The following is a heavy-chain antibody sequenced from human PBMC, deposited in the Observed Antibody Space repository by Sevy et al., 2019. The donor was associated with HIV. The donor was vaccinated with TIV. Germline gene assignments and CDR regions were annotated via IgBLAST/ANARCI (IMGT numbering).Heavy chain of an antibody. CDR2: INPQTGGT. V-gene: IGHV1-2*02. D-gene: IGHD3-22*01. CDR1: GYTFTEYY. J-gene: IGHJ4*02. CDR3: ARMGDYFDTSGYYPLKY. Sequence: ASVKVSCKASGYTFTEYYVHWLRQAPGQGLEWMGWINPQTGGTYFAKKFQDRVTLTTATSINAVYMELSGLKFGDTAVFYCARMGDYFDTSGYYPLKYWGLGTLVTVSS.